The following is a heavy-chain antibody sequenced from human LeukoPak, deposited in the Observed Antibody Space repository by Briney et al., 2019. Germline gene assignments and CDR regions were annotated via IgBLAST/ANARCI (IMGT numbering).Heavy chain of an antibody. CDR2: IDPSDSYT. J-gene: IGHJ4*02. Sequence: GESLKITCKGSGYSFTNYWISWVRQMPGKGLEWMGRIDPSDSYTIYSPSFQGHVTISADKSISTAYLQWSSLKASDTAMYYCARSMFASGSYYSRDYWGQGTLVTVSS. CDR3: ARSMFASGSYYSRDY. V-gene: IGHV5-10-1*01. CDR1: GYSFTNYW. D-gene: IGHD3-10*01.